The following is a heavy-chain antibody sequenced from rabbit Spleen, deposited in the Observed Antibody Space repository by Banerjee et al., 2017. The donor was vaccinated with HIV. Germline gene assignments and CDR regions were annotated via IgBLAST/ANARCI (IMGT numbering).Heavy chain of an antibody. J-gene: IGHJ4*01. Sequence: QEQLVESGGDLVKPEGSLTLTCKASGFSFSDRDVMCWVRQAPGKGLEWIACINTATAKAVYASWAKGRFTISKTSSTTVTLQMTSLTAADTATYFCAREVEIYGGYAGYVYPYYFNLWGQGTLVTVS. CDR2: INTATAKA. CDR3: AREVEIYGGYAGYVYPYYFNL. D-gene: IGHD7-1*01. V-gene: IGHV1S45*01. CDR1: GFSFSDRDV.